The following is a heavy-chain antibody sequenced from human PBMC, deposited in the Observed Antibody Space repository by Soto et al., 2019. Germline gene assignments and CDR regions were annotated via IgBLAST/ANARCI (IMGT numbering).Heavy chain of an antibody. V-gene: IGHV4-39*01. Sequence: SETLSLTCTVSGGSISSSSYYWGWIRQPPGKGLEWIGSIYYSGSTYYNPSLKSRVTISVDTSKNQFSLKLSSVTAADTAVYYCARHQMVRGVISPFDYWGQGTLVTVSS. CDR1: GGSISSSSYY. CDR3: ARHQMVRGVISPFDY. J-gene: IGHJ4*02. D-gene: IGHD3-10*01. CDR2: IYYSGST.